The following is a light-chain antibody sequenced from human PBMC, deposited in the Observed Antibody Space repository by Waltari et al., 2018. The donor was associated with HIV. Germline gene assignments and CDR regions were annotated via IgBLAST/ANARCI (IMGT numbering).Light chain of an antibody. V-gene: IGLV1-47*01. Sequence: QSVLTQPPSASGTPGQRVTISCSGSSSNIGRNYVYWYQQLPGTAPKLLIYTNNHRPSGVPDRFSCSKSGTSASLAISGLRSEDEADYYCAAWNDRLSGYVCGTGTKVTV. CDR3: AAWNDRLSGYV. J-gene: IGLJ1*01. CDR1: SSNIGRNY. CDR2: TNN.